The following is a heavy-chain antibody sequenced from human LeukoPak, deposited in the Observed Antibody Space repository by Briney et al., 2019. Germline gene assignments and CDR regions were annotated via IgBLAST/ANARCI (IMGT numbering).Heavy chain of an antibody. D-gene: IGHD6-19*01. CDR2: FDPEGGET. J-gene: IGHJ3*02. CDR1: GYTLTELS. V-gene: IGHV1-24*01. CDR3: ASRERWLTGAFDI. Sequence: ASVKVSCKVSGYTLTELSMHWVRQAPGKGLEWMGGFDPEGGETIYAQKFQGRVTMTEDTSTDTAYMELSSLRSEDTAVYYCASRERWLTGAFDIWGQGTMVTVSS.